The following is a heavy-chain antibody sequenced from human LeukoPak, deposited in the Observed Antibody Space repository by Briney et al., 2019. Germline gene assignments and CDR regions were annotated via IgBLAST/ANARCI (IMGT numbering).Heavy chain of an antibody. J-gene: IGHJ4*02. CDR1: GFTFGDYA. D-gene: IGHD4-11*01. V-gene: IGHV3-49*03. CDR2: IRSKAYGGTT. CDR3: ARVRGSYSNYDYLDN. Sequence: GGSLRLSCTASGFTFGDYAMSWFRQAPGKGLEWVGFIRSKAYGGTTEYAASVKGRFTISRDDSENSLYLQMSSLKIEDTAVYYCARVRGSYSNYDYLDNWGQGTLVTVSS.